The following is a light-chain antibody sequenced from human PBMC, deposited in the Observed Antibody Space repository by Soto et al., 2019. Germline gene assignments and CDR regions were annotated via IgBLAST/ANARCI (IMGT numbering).Light chain of an antibody. Sequence: KQSPAVLSLSVGDRVTITCRASQGISNYLAWYQQKPGKAPKLLIHTASSLQSGVPSRFSGSGSGTDFTLTISSLQPEDFATYYCQQSYSTPQTFGQGTKVDIK. J-gene: IGKJ1*01. CDR3: QQSYSTPQT. CDR2: TAS. V-gene: IGKV1-39*01. CDR1: QGISNY.